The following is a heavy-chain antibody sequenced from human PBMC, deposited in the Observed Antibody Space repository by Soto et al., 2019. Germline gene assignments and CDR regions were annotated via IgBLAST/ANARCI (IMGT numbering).Heavy chain of an antibody. Sequence: EVQLVESGGGLVQPGGSLRLSCAASGFTFSSYAMYWVRQAPGKGLEYVSAISSNGGSTSYATSVKGRFTISRVNSKNTLYLQMGSLRAEDMAVYYCARGARGAVAGTYSFDYWGQGTLVTVSS. CDR2: ISSNGGST. CDR3: ARGARGAVAGTYSFDY. J-gene: IGHJ4*02. V-gene: IGHV3-64*01. D-gene: IGHD6-19*01. CDR1: GFTFSSYA.